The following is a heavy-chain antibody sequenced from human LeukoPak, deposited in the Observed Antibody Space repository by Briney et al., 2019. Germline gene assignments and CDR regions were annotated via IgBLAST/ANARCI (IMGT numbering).Heavy chain of an antibody. Sequence: PGGSLRLSCAASGFTSSACGMHGVRQAPGKGLEWVALVWYDGSNKYYADSVKGRYTISRDNSKNTLYLQMNSLRPEDTAGFYRARNYGTNSGGFDIWGQGTRVSVSS. CDR2: VWYDGSNK. D-gene: IGHD4-23*01. CDR1: GFTSSACG. V-gene: IGHV3-33*01. J-gene: IGHJ3*02. CDR3: ARNYGTNSGGFDI.